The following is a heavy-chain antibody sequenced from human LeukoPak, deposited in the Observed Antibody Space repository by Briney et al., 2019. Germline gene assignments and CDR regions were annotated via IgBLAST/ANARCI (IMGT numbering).Heavy chain of an antibody. Sequence: GASVKVSCKASGYTFTSYGISWVRQAPGQGLEWMGWISAYNGNTNYAQKLQGRVTMTTDTSTSTAYMELRSLRSDDTAVYYCARDYYDSSGYPAGAFDIWGQGTMVTVSS. J-gene: IGHJ3*02. CDR1: GYTFTSYG. CDR3: ARDYYDSSGYPAGAFDI. CDR2: ISAYNGNT. V-gene: IGHV1-18*01. D-gene: IGHD3-22*01.